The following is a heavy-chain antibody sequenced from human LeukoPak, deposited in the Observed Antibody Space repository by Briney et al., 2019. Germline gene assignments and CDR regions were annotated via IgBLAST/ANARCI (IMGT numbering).Heavy chain of an antibody. D-gene: IGHD4-17*01. CDR2: IHYSGST. Sequence: SETLSLTCTVSGGSISSYYWSWIRQPPGKGLEWIGYIHYSGSTNYNPSLKSRVTISVDTSKNQFPLKLSSVTAADTAVYYCARDNPHDYGDYYDAFDIWGQGTMVTVSS. CDR1: GGSISSYY. V-gene: IGHV4-59*01. CDR3: ARDNPHDYGDYYDAFDI. J-gene: IGHJ3*02.